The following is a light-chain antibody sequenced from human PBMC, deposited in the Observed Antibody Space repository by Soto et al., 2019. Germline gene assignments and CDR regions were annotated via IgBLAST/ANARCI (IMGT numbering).Light chain of an antibody. CDR3: QQSYCTSPWT. Sequence: DIQMTQSPSSLSASVGDRVTITCRASQSISSYLNWYQQKPGKAPKLLIYAASSLQSGVPSRFSGSGSGTDFTLTISSLHPEDFATYYWQQSYCTSPWTLGPGTKVYIK. J-gene: IGKJ1*01. V-gene: IGKV1-39*01. CDR2: AAS. CDR1: QSISSY.